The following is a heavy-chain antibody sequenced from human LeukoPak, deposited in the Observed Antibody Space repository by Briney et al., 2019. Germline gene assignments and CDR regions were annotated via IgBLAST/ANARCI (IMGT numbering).Heavy chain of an antibody. CDR2: IHSSGSS. V-gene: IGHV4-59*01. D-gene: IGHD4-17*01. Sequence: SETLSVTCFVSGGLISTYYWSWIRQPPGQGLEWIGYIHSSGSSRYNPSLKSRVSISVDTSRNQFSLKLRSVTAADTAVYYCARGGHGDAPVPTDDWGQGTLVTVSS. CDR1: GGLISTYY. CDR3: ARGGHGDAPVPTDD. J-gene: IGHJ4*02.